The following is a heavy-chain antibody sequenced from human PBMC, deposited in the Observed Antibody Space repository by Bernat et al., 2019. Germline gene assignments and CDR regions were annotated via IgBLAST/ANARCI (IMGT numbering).Heavy chain of an antibody. CDR1: GFTFSDYA. Sequence: EVQLVESGGGLVQPGGSLRLSCTASGFTFSDYAMSWVRLAPGKGLDWVSSITRGGITHYADSVKGRFTISRDNSKNTLYLQMNSLRAEETAVFYCAKSFRAFDSSTKYLAFNHWGQGTLVTVSS. V-gene: IGHV3-23*04. CDR3: AKSFRAFDSSTKYLAFNH. D-gene: IGHD2/OR15-2a*01. J-gene: IGHJ4*02. CDR2: ITRGGIT.